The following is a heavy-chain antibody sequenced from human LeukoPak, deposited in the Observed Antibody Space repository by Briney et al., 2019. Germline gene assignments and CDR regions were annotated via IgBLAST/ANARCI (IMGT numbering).Heavy chain of an antibody. J-gene: IGHJ4*02. D-gene: IGHD1-26*01. Sequence: XSWIXXXAGTGLEWIGRIYSTGSANYNPSLKSRVTMSVDTSKNQFSLNMSSVTAADAAVYYCARHRIVGAIVLDYWGQGTLVTVSS. CDR3: ARHRIVGAIVLDY. V-gene: IGHV4-4*07. CDR2: IYSTGSA.